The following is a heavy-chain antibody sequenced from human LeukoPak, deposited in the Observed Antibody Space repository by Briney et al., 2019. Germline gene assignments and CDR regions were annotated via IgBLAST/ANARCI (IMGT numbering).Heavy chain of an antibody. CDR1: GFTVSSNY. CDR3: ARDPDGYRQGHHFDY. Sequence: GGSLRLSCAASGFTVSSNYMSWVRQAPGKGLEWVSVIYSGGSTYYADSVKGRFTISRDNSKNTLCLQMNSLKAEDTAVYYCARDPDGYRQGHHFDYWGQGTLVTVSS. D-gene: IGHD5-18*01. CDR2: IYSGGST. J-gene: IGHJ4*02. V-gene: IGHV3-66*01.